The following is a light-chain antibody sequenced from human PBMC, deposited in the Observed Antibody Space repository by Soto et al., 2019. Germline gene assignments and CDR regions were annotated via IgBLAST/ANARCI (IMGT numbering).Light chain of an antibody. Sequence: EIVLTQSPATLSLSPGERATLSCRASQSVSGSLAWYQQKPGQAPRLLIYDASNRATGIPARFSGSWSGTDFTPTISSLEPEHLALSYCQQRSNWVYTFGQGTKLEIK. V-gene: IGKV3-11*01. J-gene: IGKJ2*01. CDR2: DAS. CDR3: QQRSNWVYT. CDR1: QSVSGS.